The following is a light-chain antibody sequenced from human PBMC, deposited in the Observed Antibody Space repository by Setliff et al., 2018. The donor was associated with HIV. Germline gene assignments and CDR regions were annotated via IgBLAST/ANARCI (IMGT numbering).Light chain of an antibody. V-gene: IGLV2-14*01. CDR3: NSFTSSSAYVL. Sequence: QSALAQPASVSGSPGQSITISCTGTSSDVGGYKYVSLYQQYPGKAPKLIIYEVTNRPSGVSNRFSGSKSGNTASLTISGLQAEDEADYYCNSFTSSSAYVLFGGGTKVTVL. CDR1: SSDVGGYKY. CDR2: EVT. J-gene: IGLJ2*01.